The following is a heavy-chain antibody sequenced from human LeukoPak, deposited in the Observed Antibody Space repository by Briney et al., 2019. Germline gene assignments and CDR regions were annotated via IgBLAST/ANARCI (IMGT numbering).Heavy chain of an antibody. J-gene: IGHJ4*02. V-gene: IGHV3-23*01. CDR3: AKGDYYDSSGYPYFGY. Sequence: GGSLRLSCAASGFTFSTYPLSWVRQAPGKGLEWVSAIRSGDTDTYYADSVKGRFTISRDNSKNTLYLQMNSLRAEDTAVYYCAKGDYYDSSGYPYFGYWGQGTLVTVSS. CDR1: GFTFSTYP. CDR2: IRSGDTDT. D-gene: IGHD3-22*01.